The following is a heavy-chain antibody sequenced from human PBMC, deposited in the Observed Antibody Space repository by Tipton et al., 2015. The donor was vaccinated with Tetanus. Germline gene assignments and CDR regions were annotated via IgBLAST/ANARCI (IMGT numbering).Heavy chain of an antibody. V-gene: IGHV4-59*02. CDR3: ARGDGSTLHY. CDR2: IYYRGST. D-gene: IGHD5-24*01. J-gene: IGHJ4*02. Sequence: TLSLTCSVSGGFVNRYYWGWIRQPPGKGLEWIGYIYYRGSTNYYPSLKSRVTMSVDTSKNQFSLNLSSVTAADTAVYYCARGDGSTLHYWGQGTLVTVSS. CDR1: GGFVNRYY.